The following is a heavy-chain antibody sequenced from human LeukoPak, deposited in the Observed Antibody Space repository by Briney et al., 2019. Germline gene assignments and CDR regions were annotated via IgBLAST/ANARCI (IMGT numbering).Heavy chain of an antibody. CDR1: GGSFSNYY. V-gene: IGHV4-34*01. CDR3: ARSWNYGRNYYIDV. D-gene: IGHD1-7*01. J-gene: IGHJ6*03. Sequence: PSETLSLTCAVYGGSFSNYYWSWSRQPPGRGLELVGEINDNGRTNHNPSLIMRLSGSVYTSKNQISLSLTCLTSTDTAVYYCARSWNYGRNYYIDVWGNGATVSVSS. CDR2: INDNGRT.